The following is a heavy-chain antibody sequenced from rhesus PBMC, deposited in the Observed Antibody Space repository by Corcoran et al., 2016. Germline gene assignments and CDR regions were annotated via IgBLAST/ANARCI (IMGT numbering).Heavy chain of an antibody. CDR3: ARVGAAVDY. D-gene: IGHD6-43*01. CDR2: ICGGSGST. CDR1: GYSISSGYG. Sequence: QVQLQESGPGLVKPSETLSLTCAVSGYSISSGYGWGWIRQPPGKGLEWIGQICGGSGSTYYTPSLTSRVTVSKDTSKNQFSLKLSSVTAADTAVYYCARVGAAVDYWGQGVLVTVSS. V-gene: IGHV4-127*01. J-gene: IGHJ4*01.